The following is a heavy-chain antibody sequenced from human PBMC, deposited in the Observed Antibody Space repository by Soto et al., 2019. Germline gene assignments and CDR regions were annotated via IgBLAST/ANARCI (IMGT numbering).Heavy chain of an antibody. V-gene: IGHV4-30-4*01. CDR1: GGYITSGDYY. CDR3: ARADSITIFGVVLADFDY. D-gene: IGHD3-3*01. Sequence: QVQLQESGPGLVKPSQTLSLTCSVSGGYITSGDYYWGWIRQPPGKGLEWIGYIHNSGSTYYSPALKGRVTILVDTYKNEFYLELSSVTAADTAVYYCARADSITIFGVVLADFDYWGRGTLVTVSS. J-gene: IGHJ4*02. CDR2: IHNSGST.